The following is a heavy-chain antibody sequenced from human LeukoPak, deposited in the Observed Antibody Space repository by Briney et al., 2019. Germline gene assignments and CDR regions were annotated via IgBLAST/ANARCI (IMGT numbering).Heavy chain of an antibody. CDR1: GYSFTNYW. V-gene: IGHV5-51*01. CDR3: VRHEGSISGWPFDY. CDR2: MYLCDSET. D-gene: IGHD6-19*01. Sequence: GESLKISCKGSGYSFTNYWIGWVRQMPGKGLEWMGIMYLCDSETRYSPSFQGQVTISADKSISTVYLQWSSLKASDTAMYYCVRHEGSISGWPFDYWGQGTLVTVSS. J-gene: IGHJ4*02.